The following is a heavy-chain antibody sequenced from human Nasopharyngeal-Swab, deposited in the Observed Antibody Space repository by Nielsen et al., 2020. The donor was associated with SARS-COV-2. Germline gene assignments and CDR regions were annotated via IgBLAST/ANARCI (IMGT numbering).Heavy chain of an antibody. J-gene: IGHJ6*02. D-gene: IGHD5-24*01. Sequence: SQTLSLTGAVYGGSFTTYYWNWIRQPPGKGLEWIGEINHNERTNYNPSLKSRVTMSVDTSTNQVSLKLNSLTATDTAVYYCARAGRVGDAYTGLDVWGQGTTVTVSS. CDR2: INHNERT. CDR1: GGSFTTYY. V-gene: IGHV4-34*01. CDR3: ARAGRVGDAYTGLDV.